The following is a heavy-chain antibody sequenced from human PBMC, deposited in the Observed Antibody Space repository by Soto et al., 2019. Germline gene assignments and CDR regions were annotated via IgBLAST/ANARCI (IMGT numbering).Heavy chain of an antibody. J-gene: IGHJ1*01. D-gene: IGHD5-18*01. CDR1: GFTFSSYA. Sequence: VQLVASGGGVVQPGRSLRLSCAASGFTFSSYAMHWVRQAPGKGLEWVAVISYDGSNKYYADSVKGRFTISRDNSKNTLYLQMNSLRAEDTAVYYCARDTATGYFQHWGQGTLVTVSS. V-gene: IGHV3-30-3*01. CDR2: ISYDGSNK. CDR3: ARDTATGYFQH.